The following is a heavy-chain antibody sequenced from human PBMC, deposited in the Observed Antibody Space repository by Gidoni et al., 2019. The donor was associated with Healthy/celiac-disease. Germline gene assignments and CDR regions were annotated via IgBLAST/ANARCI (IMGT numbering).Heavy chain of an antibody. D-gene: IGHD4-17*01. Sequence: QVQLVQSGAEVKKPGASVTVSCKASGYTFTSYGISWVRQAPGQGLEWMGWISAYNGNTNYAQKLQGRVTMTTDTSTSTAYMELRSLRSDDTAVYYCARDKARTTVTTLLDYWGQGTLVTVSS. CDR1: GYTFTSYG. CDR3: ARDKARTTVTTLLDY. V-gene: IGHV1-18*01. J-gene: IGHJ4*02. CDR2: ISAYNGNT.